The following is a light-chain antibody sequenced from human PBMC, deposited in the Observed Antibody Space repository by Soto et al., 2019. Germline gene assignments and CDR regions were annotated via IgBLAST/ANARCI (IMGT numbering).Light chain of an antibody. CDR2: QAS. V-gene: IGKV1-5*03. J-gene: IGKJ2*01. Sequence: DIPMTQSPSSLSASVGDSVTITCRASQTISGWLAWYQQKPGKAPKVLVYQASRLESGVPSRFSGSGSGTEYTLTISSLQPDDFATYYCQQYNSYSYTFGQGTKLEIK. CDR1: QTISGW. CDR3: QQYNSYSYT.